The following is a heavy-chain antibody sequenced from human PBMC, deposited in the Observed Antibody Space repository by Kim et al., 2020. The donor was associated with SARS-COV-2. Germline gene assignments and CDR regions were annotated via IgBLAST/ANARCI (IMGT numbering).Heavy chain of an antibody. CDR3: ARGWDIVVVPAAMPANY. D-gene: IGHD2-2*01. J-gene: IGHJ4*02. V-gene: IGHV1-3*01. Sequence: KFQGRVTITRDTSASTAYMELSSLRSEDTAVYYCARGWDIVVVPAAMPANYWGQGTLVTVSS.